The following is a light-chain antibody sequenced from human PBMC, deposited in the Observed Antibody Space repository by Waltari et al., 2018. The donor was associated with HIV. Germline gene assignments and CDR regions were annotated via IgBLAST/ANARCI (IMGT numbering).Light chain of an antibody. CDR2: YDS. V-gene: IGLV3-21*04. CDR1: NIGSKS. Sequence: SYVLTQPPSVSVAPGKTARITCGGNNIGSKSVNWYQHKPGQAPVLVIYYDSDRPSGIPERFSGSNSGNTATLTISRVEAGDEADYYCQVWDSSSDHVVFGGGTKLTVL. J-gene: IGLJ2*01. CDR3: QVWDSSSDHVV.